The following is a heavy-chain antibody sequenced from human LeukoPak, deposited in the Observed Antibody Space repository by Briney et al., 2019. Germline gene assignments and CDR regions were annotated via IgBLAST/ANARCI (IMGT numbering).Heavy chain of an antibody. Sequence: GGSLRLSCAASGIIFTNYNMSWVRQTPGKGLESVAIISGGGGTTYYADSEKGRFTISRDNSQNTVYLQMTSLRVEDTAVYYCANSHKNVPGVHWGQGTLVTVSS. J-gene: IGHJ4*02. CDR1: GIIFTNYN. V-gene: IGHV3-23*01. CDR3: ANSHKNVPGVH. D-gene: IGHD1-1*01. CDR2: ISGGGGTT.